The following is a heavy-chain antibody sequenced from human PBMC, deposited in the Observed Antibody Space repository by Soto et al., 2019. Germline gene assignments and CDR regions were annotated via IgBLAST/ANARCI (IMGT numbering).Heavy chain of an antibody. J-gene: IGHJ4*02. Sequence: VGSLRLSCAASGFTFSSYAMSWVRQAPGKGLEWVSAISGSGGSTYYADSVKGRFTISRDNSKNTLYLQMNSLRAEDTAVYYCAKGPSYSSSYYFDYWGQGTLVTVSS. CDR3: AKGPSYSSSYYFDY. CDR2: ISGSGGST. V-gene: IGHV3-23*01. D-gene: IGHD6-6*01. CDR1: GFTFSSYA.